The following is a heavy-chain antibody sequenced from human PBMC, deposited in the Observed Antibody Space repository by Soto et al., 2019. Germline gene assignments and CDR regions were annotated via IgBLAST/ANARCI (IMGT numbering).Heavy chain of an antibody. Sequence: GGSLRLSCAASRFTFSTYEMHWVRQAPGKGLEWVSCISSSGSSVYYADSVKGRFTISRDNSRNSLYLQMNSLRDEDTALYYCVRYCSSTLCNGVATRTFDYWGQGALVTVS. CDR1: RFTFSTYE. CDR2: ISSSGSSV. CDR3: VRYCSSTLCNGVATRTFDY. J-gene: IGHJ4*02. D-gene: IGHD5-12*01. V-gene: IGHV3-48*03.